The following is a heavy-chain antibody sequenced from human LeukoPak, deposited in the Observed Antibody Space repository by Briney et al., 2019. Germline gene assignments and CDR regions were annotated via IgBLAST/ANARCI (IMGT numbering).Heavy chain of an antibody. D-gene: IGHD3-10*01. CDR3: ARAIRGYYGSGSLPYYYYMDV. CDR2: IIPIFGTA. Sequence: SVKVSCKASGYTFSSYTMNWVRQAPGQGLEWMGGIIPIFGTANYAQKFQGRVTITADESTSTAYMELSSLRSEDTAVYYCARAIRGYYGSGSLPYYYYMDVWGKGTTVTVSS. J-gene: IGHJ6*03. V-gene: IGHV1-69*13. CDR1: GYTFSSYT.